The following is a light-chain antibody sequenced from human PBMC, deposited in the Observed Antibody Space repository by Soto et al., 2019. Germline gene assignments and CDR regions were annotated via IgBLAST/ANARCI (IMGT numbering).Light chain of an antibody. CDR1: ISDVGVYNY. V-gene: IGLV2-14*01. Sequence: QSALTHPASVSGSPGQSITISCTGTISDVGVYNYVSWYQQHPGKAPKHRIYDVSNRHSGVSNRFSGYKSGNTDSLTISGLQAEDEADYYCCSYTSSSTVVFGGGTKVTVL. J-gene: IGLJ2*01. CDR3: CSYTSSSTVV. CDR2: DVS.